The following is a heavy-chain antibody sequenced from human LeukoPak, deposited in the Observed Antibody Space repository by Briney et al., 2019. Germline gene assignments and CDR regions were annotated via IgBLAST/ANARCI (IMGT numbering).Heavy chain of an antibody. CDR1: GYTFTSYG. D-gene: IGHD3-22*01. J-gene: IGHJ4*02. V-gene: IGHV1-18*01. CDR3: ARDDTARYYYDSSGYPLGY. Sequence: ASVKVSCKASGYTFTSYGISWVRQAPGQGLEWMRWISAYNGNTNYAQKLQGRVTMTTDTSTSTAYMELRSLRSDDTAVYYCARDDTARYYYDSSGYPLGYWGQGTLVTVSS. CDR2: ISAYNGNT.